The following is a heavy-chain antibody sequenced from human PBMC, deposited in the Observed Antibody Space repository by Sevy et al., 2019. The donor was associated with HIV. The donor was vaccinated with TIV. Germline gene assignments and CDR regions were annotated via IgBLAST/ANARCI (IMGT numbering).Heavy chain of an antibody. Sequence: GGSLRLSCAASGLPFRRYAMPWVRQAPGQGLESVAVISYDGGKTYHADSVKGRFTISRDNSENTLYLQMNSLRAEDTAVYYCTRDGGGDYFDYWGLGTLVTVSS. CDR2: ISYDGGKT. D-gene: IGHD2-15*01. CDR3: TRDGGGDYFDY. CDR1: GLPFRRYA. V-gene: IGHV3-30*04. J-gene: IGHJ4*02.